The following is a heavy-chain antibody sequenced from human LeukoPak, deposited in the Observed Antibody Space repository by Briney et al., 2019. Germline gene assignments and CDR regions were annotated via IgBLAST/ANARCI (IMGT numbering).Heavy chain of an antibody. CDR1: GGSFSGYY. D-gene: IGHD3-22*01. Sequence: SETLSLTCAVYGGSFSGYYWSWIRQPPGKGLEWIGEINHSGSTNYNPSLRSRVTILPDTSKNQFTLNLSSVTAADTALYYCARRDSSGYYGHWGQGTLVTVSS. CDR2: INHSGST. V-gene: IGHV4-34*01. J-gene: IGHJ4*02. CDR3: ARRDSSGYYGH.